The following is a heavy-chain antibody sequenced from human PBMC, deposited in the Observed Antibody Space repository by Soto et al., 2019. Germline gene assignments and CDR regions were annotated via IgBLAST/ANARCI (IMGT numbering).Heavy chain of an antibody. CDR3: AKDTDGATYYDFWHY. CDR2: ISGSGGNT. J-gene: IGHJ4*02. V-gene: IGHV3-23*01. D-gene: IGHD3-3*01. CDR1: GFTFISYA. Sequence: VGSLRLSCAGSGFTFISYAMSWVRQAPGKGLEWVSAISGSGGNTYYADSVKGRFTISRDNSKNTLFLQMNSLRAEDTAVYYCAKDTDGATYYDFWHYWGQGTLVTRLL.